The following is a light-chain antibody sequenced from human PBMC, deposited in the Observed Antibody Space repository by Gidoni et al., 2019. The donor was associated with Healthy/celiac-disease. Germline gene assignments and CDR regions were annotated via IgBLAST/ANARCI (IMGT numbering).Light chain of an antibody. CDR3: QQYGSAWT. CDR2: GAS. V-gene: IGKV3-20*01. Sequence: IVLTQSPGTLPLSPGERATLSCRASQSVSSSYLAWYQKKPGQAPRLLIYGASSRATGIPDRFSGSGSGTDFTLTISRLEPEDFAVYYCQQYGSAWTFGQGTKVEIK. CDR1: QSVSSSY. J-gene: IGKJ1*01.